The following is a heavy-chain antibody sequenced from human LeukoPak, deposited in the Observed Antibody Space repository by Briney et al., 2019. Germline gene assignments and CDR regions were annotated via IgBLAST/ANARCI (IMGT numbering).Heavy chain of an antibody. J-gene: IGHJ4*02. CDR2: IRNDGSDK. CDR3: AKDLEAGTSGYSLDY. CDR1: GFSFRSYG. V-gene: IGHV3-30*02. D-gene: IGHD3-22*01. Sequence: GGSLRISCAASGFSFRSYGMHCVRQAPGQGLEWVAFIRNDGSDKYYADSVRGRFTISRDNSKNSLHVQMNSLRVEDTGVYYCAKDLEAGTSGYSLDYWGQGTLVSVSS.